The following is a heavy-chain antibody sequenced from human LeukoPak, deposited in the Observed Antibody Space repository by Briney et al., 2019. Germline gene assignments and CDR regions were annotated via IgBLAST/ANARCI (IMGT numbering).Heavy chain of an antibody. J-gene: IGHJ5*02. CDR3: ARGYCRGDSCYGAADL. CDR1: GLTFSNYW. CDR2: IKQDGSEI. D-gene: IGHD2-15*01. V-gene: IGHV3-7*04. Sequence: GGSLRLSCVASGLTFSNYWMNWVRQAPGKGLEWVANIKQDGSEIHYVDSVKGRFTISRDNAKNSVYLQMNSLRGEDTAVYYCARGYCRGDSCYGAADLWGQGTLVTVSS.